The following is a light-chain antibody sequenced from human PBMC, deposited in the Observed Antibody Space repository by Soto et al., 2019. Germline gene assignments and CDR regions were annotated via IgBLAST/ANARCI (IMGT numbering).Light chain of an antibody. CDR3: SSYAGSNNLYV. J-gene: IGLJ1*01. V-gene: IGLV2-8*01. CDR2: EVS. Sequence: QSVLTQPPSASGSPGQSVTISCTGTSSDVGAYNYVSWYQQHPGKVPKLMIYEVSKRPSGVPDRFSGSKSGNTASLTVSGLQAEDEADYYCSSYAGSNNLYVFGTGTKLTV. CDR1: SSDVGAYNY.